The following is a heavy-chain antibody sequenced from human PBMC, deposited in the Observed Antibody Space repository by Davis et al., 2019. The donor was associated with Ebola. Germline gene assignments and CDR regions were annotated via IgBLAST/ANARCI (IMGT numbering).Heavy chain of an antibody. CDR2: INPSGGST. Sequence: AASVKVSCKASGYTFTSYYMHWVRQAPGQGLEWMGIINPSGGSTSYAQKFQGRVTMTRDTSAGTAYMEISSLTSEDTAVYYCARTFVGGWLFDYWGQGTLVTVSS. V-gene: IGHV1-46*01. CDR1: GYTFTSYY. D-gene: IGHD1-26*01. J-gene: IGHJ4*02. CDR3: ARTFVGGWLFDY.